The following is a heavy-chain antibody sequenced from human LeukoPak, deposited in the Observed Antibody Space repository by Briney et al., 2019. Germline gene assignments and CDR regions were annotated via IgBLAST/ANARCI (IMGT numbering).Heavy chain of an antibody. CDR2: INPNSGGT. CDR1: GYTFTGYY. CDR3: ATAYSSGWLAIDY. Sequence: ASVKVSCKASGYTFTGYYMHWVRQAPGQGLEWMGWINPNSGGTNYAQKFQGRVTMTRDTSISTAYMELSRLRSDDTAVYYCATAYSSGWLAIDYWGQGTLVTVSP. D-gene: IGHD6-19*01. V-gene: IGHV1-2*02. J-gene: IGHJ4*02.